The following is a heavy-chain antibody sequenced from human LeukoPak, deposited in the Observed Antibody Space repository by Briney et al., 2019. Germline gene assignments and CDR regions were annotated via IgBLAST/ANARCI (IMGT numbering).Heavy chain of an antibody. J-gene: IGHJ4*02. D-gene: IGHD5-24*01. CDR2: ISYDGSNK. CDR3: ARDFRGDGYNSGY. V-gene: IGHV3-30*03. Sequence: PGGSLRLSCAASGFTFSSYGMHWVRQAPGKGLEWVAVISYDGSNKYYADSVKGRFTISRDNSKNTLYLQMNSLRAEDTAMYYCARDFRGDGYNSGYWGQGTLVTVSS. CDR1: GFTFSSYG.